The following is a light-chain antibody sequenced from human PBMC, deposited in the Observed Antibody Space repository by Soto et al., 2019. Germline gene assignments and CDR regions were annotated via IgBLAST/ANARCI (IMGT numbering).Light chain of an antibody. V-gene: IGLV4-69*01. CDR2: LNSDGSH. J-gene: IGLJ2*01. Sequence: QLVLTQSPSASASLGASVKLTCTLSSGHSSYAIAWHQQQPEKGPRYLMKLNSDGSHTKGDGIPDRFSGSSSGAERYLTISSLQSEDEDDYYCHTWGTGLQVFGGGTKLTVL. CDR3: HTWGTGLQV. CDR1: SGHSSYA.